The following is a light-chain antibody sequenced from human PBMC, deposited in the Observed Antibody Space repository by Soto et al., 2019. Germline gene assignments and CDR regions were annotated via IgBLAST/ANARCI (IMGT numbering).Light chain of an antibody. V-gene: IGKV1-9*01. CDR1: QGISSY. CDR3: QQLLSYPIT. J-gene: IGKJ5*01. Sequence: DIQMTHSPSFLSASVGDRVTITGRASQGISSYLAWYQQKPGKAPKLLIYAASTLQSGVPLRFSGSGSGTSFTLTISSLQPEDFATYYCQQLLSYPITFGQGTRLEIK. CDR2: AAS.